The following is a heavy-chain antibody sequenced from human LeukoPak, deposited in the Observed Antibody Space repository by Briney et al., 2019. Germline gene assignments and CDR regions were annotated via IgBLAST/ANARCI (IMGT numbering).Heavy chain of an antibody. D-gene: IGHD2-21*02. J-gene: IGHJ6*02. Sequence: PGGCLRLSCAASGLTVTSNFMSWVRRAPGKGLEWVSVLYRGGDAYYADSVKGRFTISRDDSKNTLSLQMNSLRAEDTAVYYCVRDRYNYGRDFYYHGMDVWGQGTTVIVSS. CDR2: LYRGGDA. CDR3: VRDRYNYGRDFYYHGMDV. V-gene: IGHV3-53*01. CDR1: GLTVTSNF.